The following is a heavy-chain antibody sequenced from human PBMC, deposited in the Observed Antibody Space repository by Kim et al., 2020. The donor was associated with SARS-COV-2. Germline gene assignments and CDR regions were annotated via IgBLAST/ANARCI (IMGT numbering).Heavy chain of an antibody. D-gene: IGHD2-2*01. Sequence: STNYNPSLKSRVTISVDTSKNQFSLKLSSVTAADTAVYYCARGAAKPLDYWGQGTLVTVSS. J-gene: IGHJ4*02. CDR2: ST. CDR3: ARGAAKPLDY. V-gene: IGHV4-34*01.